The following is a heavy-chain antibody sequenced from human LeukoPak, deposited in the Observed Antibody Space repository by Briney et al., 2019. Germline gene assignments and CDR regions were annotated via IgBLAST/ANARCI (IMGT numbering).Heavy chain of an antibody. CDR2: IHYSGST. D-gene: IGHD1-26*01. V-gene: IGHV4-59*08. Sequence: PSETPSLTCTFSGGSSVSYYWNWIRQSPGKGLEWIGYIHYSGSTKYNPSLKSRATISVDTSKNLVSLKLSSVTAGDTAVYYCARRASGSYPDYFDSWGQGTLVTVSS. CDR1: GGSSVSYY. CDR3: ARRASGSYPDYFDS. J-gene: IGHJ4*02.